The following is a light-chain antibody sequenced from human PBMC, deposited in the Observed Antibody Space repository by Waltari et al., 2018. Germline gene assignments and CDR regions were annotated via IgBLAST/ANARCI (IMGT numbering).Light chain of an antibody. CDR1: SGHSSNV. V-gene: IGLV4-69*01. CDR2: VNSDGSH. J-gene: IGLJ3*02. Sequence: QLVLTQSPSASASLGASVKLTCTLSSGHSSNVIAWHQQQPEKGPRYLMKVNSDGSHSKGDDISDRFSGSGSGAERYLTISSLQSEDEVDYYCQTGGHGTWVFGGGTKLTVL. CDR3: QTGGHGTWV.